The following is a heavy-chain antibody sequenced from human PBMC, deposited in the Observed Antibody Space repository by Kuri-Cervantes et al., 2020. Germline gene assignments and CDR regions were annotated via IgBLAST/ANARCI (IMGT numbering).Heavy chain of an antibody. D-gene: IGHD3-22*01. J-gene: IGHJ4*02. CDR2: INPNSGGT. CDR1: GYTFTGYY. Sequence: ASVKVSCKASGYTFTGYYMHWVRQAPGQGLEWMGWINPNSGGTNYAQKFQGRVTMTRDMSISTAYMELSRLRSDDTAVYYCARDVEVGYDSSGYYVGVFDYWGQGTLVTVSS. CDR3: ARDVEVGYDSSGYYVGVFDY. V-gene: IGHV1-2*02.